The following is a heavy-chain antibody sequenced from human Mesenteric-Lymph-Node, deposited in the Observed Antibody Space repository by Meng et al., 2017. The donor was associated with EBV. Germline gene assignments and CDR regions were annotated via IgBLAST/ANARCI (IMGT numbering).Heavy chain of an antibody. Sequence: LREYGLTLVNTTQTLTLTCPFSGLSLSTSGVGVGWIRQPPGKALEWLALIYWDDDKRYSPSLKSRLNITKDTSKNQVVLIMTNMDPVDTATYYCAHGQARGAFDYWGQGTLVTVSS. CDR1: GLSLSTSGVG. V-gene: IGHV2-5*02. D-gene: IGHD1-26*01. J-gene: IGHJ4*02. CDR3: AHGQARGAFDY. CDR2: IYWDDDK.